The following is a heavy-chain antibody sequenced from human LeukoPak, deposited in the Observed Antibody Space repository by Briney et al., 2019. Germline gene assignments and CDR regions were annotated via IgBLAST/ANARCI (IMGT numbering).Heavy chain of an antibody. D-gene: IGHD3-10*01. CDR3: ASYYYGSGGDAFDI. CDR2: ISSSRSYI. CDR1: GFTFSSYS. J-gene: IGHJ3*02. V-gene: IGHV3-21*01. Sequence: GGSLRLSCAASGFTFSSYSMNWVRQAPGKRLEWVSSISSSRSYIYYADSMKGRFTISRDNAKNSLYLQMNSLRAEDTAVYYCASYYYGSGGDAFDIWGQGTMVTVSS.